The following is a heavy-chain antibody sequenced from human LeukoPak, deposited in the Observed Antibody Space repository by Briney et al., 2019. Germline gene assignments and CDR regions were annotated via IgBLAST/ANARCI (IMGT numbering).Heavy chain of an antibody. CDR2: VYNNGGT. CDR3: AREHRDYIGSGYHLDY. V-gene: IGHV4-4*07. D-gene: IGHD3-22*01. Sequence: PSETLSLTCTVSGGSISVYFWGCIRQPAGKGVEWIGRVYNNGGTDYNPSLTGRVTMSLDTSKNQFSLKLISVTAADTAVYYCAREHRDYIGSGYHLDYWGQGNLVSVSS. J-gene: IGHJ4*02. CDR1: GGSISVYF.